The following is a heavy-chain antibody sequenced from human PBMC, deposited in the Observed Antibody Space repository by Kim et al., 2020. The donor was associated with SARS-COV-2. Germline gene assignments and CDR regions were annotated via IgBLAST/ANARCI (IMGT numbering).Heavy chain of an antibody. V-gene: IGHV4-34*01. Sequence: SETLSLTCAVYGGSFSGYYWSWIRQPPGKGLEWIGEINHSGSTNYNPSLKSRVTISVDTAKNQFSLKLSSVTAADTAVYYCAGFEGTYYYDQTRAYYFDYRGQGTLVTVSS. CDR1: GGSFSGYY. CDR3: AGFEGTYYYDQTRAYYFDY. CDR2: INHSGST. J-gene: IGHJ4*02. D-gene: IGHD3-22*01.